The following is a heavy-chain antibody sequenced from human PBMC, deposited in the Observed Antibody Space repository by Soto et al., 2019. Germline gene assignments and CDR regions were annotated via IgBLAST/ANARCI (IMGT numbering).Heavy chain of an antibody. J-gene: IGHJ4*02. CDR1: GGSISSGGYY. CDR3: ARDKVRGPEFDY. V-gene: IGHV4-31*03. D-gene: IGHD3-10*01. CDR2: IYYRGST. Sequence: SETLSLTCTVSGGSISSGGYYWSWIRQHPGKGLEWIGYIYYRGSTYYNPSLKSRVTISVDTSKNQFSLKLSSVTAADTAVYYCARDKVRGPEFDYWGQGTLVTVS.